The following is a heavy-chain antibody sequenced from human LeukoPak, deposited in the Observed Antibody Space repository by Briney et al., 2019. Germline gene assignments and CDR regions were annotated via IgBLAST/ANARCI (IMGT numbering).Heavy chain of an antibody. CDR1: GFTFSTYV. CDR2: IYSDGST. D-gene: IGHD3-22*01. V-gene: IGHV3-23*05. J-gene: IGHJ1*01. CDR3: SFSSVWTGFFQY. Sequence: GESLRLSCAASGFTFSTYVVSWVRQAPGKGLEWVSAIYSDGSTYYADSVKGRFTISRDNSKNTLYLQMNSLRVEDTAVYFCSFSSVWTGFFQYWGQGTLVTVSS.